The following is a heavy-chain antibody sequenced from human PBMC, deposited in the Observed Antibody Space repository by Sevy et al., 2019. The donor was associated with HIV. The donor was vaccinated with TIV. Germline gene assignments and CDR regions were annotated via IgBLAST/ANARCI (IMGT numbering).Heavy chain of an antibody. J-gene: IGHJ4*02. CDR3: ATERWGFFDSITRYLLPYFDS. V-gene: IGHV3-15*01. D-gene: IGHD3-10*01. Sequence: GGSLRLSCSASGFSFFNDWMSWVRQAPGKGLEWIGRIRSETDGGTTEYTASVKGRFSISRDDSKDTLYLQMNSLKTEDTAVYYCATERWGFFDSITRYLLPYFDSWGQGTLVTVSS. CDR2: IRSETDGGTT. CDR1: GFSFFNDW.